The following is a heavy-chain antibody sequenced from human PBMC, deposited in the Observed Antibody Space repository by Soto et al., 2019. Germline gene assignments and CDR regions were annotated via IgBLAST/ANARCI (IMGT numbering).Heavy chain of an antibody. CDR3: ARDGRMSVPNNLRFDN. J-gene: IGHJ4*02. Sequence: TLSLTCAISGDSVSSNSAAWNWIRQSPSRGLEWLGRTYYRSKWYNDYAVSVKSRITINPDTSKNQFSLQLNSVTPEDTAVYYCARDGRMSVPNNLRFDNWAQGTLVT. V-gene: IGHV6-1*01. D-gene: IGHD4-4*01. CDR2: TYYRSKWYN. CDR1: GDSVSSNSAA.